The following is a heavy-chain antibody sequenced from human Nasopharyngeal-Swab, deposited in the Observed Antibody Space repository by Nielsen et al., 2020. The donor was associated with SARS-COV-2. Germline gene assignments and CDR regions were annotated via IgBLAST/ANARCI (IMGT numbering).Heavy chain of an antibody. CDR2: IYYSGST. V-gene: IGHV4-31*03. D-gene: IGHD6-13*01. CDR1: GGSISSGGYY. CDR3: ARGGNSNRRRWFDP. J-gene: IGHJ5*02. Sequence: SETLSLTCTVSGGSISSGGYYWSWIRPHPGKGLEWIGYIYYSGSTYYNPSLKSRVTISVDTSKNQFSLKLSSVTAADTAVYYCARGGNSNRRRWFDPWGQGTLVTVSS.